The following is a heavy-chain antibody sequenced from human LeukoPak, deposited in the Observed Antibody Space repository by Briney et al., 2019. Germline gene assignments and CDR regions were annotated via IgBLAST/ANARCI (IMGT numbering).Heavy chain of an antibody. D-gene: IGHD3-22*01. CDR3: AKDRPNCFGTSGYYCRRDGDF. V-gene: IGHV3-23*01. Sequence: GGPLRLSCAASEFTFSIYAMGWARQAPGTGLAWVASITSTGESTWYSGSVKPRFTISRDNSKYRVDLQMNRLRAEDTAIYYWAKDRPNCFGTSGYYCRRDGDFWGRGTLVTVSS. CDR2: ITSTGEST. J-gene: IGHJ4*02. CDR1: EFTFSIYA.